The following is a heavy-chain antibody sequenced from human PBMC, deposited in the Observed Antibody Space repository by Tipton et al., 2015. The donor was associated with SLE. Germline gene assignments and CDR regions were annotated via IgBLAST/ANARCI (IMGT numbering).Heavy chain of an antibody. V-gene: IGHV3-30*04. J-gene: IGHJ4*02. CDR3: ARGPGGSYSDYFDY. CDR2: ISYDGSNK. CDR1: GFTFSSYA. D-gene: IGHD1-26*01. Sequence: SLRLSCAASGFTFSSYAMHWVRQAPGKGLEWVAVISYDGSNKYYADSVKGRFTISRDNSKNTLYLQMNSLRAEDTAVYYCARGPGGSYSDYFDYWGQGTLVTVSS.